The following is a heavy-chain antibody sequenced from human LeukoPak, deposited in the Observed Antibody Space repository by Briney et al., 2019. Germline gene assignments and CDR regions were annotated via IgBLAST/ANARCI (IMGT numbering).Heavy chain of an antibody. CDR1: GGSISSYY. CDR2: IYTSGST. CDR3: ASSPDYYDSSGYYPNDAFDI. D-gene: IGHD3-22*01. J-gene: IGHJ3*02. V-gene: IGHV4-4*07. Sequence: PSETLSLTCTVSGGSISSYYWSWIRQPAEKGLEWIGRIYTSGSTNYNPSLKSRVTMSVDTSKNQFSLKLSSVTAADTAVYYCASSPDYYDSSGYYPNDAFDIWGQGTMVTVSS.